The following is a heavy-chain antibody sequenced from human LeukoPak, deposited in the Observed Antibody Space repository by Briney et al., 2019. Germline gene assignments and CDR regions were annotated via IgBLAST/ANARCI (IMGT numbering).Heavy chain of an antibody. Sequence: GGSLRLFCAASGFTFSSSAMSWVRQAPGKGLEWVSAISGSGASTYYADSVKGRFTISRDNSKNTLYLQMNSLRAEDTAVYYCASDGYYYGSGAQPRGFDYWGQGTLVTVSS. CDR3: ASDGYYYGSGAQPRGFDY. D-gene: IGHD3-10*01. CDR1: GFTFSSSA. J-gene: IGHJ4*02. V-gene: IGHV3-23*01. CDR2: ISGSGAST.